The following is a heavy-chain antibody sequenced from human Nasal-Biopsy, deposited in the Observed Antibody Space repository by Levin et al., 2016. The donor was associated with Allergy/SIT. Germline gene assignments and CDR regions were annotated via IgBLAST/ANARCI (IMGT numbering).Heavy chain of an antibody. V-gene: IGHV1-18*04. J-gene: IGHJ4*02. CDR2: ISTFNGNT. Sequence: ASVKVSCKTSGYTFTGYYMHWVRQAPGQGLEWMGWISTFNGNTTYSQKFQARFTMTTDRSTATAYMELRGLTSDDTAMYYCARGFLTSPWTFWGQGTLVTVSS. D-gene: IGHD2/OR15-2a*01. CDR3: ARGFLTSPWTF. CDR1: GYTFTGYY.